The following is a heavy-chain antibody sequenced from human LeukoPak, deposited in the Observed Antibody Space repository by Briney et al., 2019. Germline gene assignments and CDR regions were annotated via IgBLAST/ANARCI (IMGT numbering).Heavy chain of an antibody. J-gene: IGHJ6*03. CDR3: ARDHMAVRGYGDYYPYMDV. D-gene: IGHD4-17*01. Sequence: PGGSLRLSCAASGFTFSDYYMSWIRQAPGKGLEWVSYISSSGSTIYYADSVKGRFTISRDNAKNSLYLQMNSLRAEDTAVYYCARDHMAVRGYGDYYPYMDVWGEGTTVTVSS. CDR2: ISSSGSTI. V-gene: IGHV3-11*04. CDR1: GFTFSDYY.